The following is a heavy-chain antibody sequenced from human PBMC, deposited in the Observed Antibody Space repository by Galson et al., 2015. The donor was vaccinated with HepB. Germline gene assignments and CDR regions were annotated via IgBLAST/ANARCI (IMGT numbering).Heavy chain of an antibody. V-gene: IGHV3-30*04. J-gene: IGHJ4*02. D-gene: IGHD6-13*01. CDR3: ARDSGIAAAGRFDY. CDR1: GFTFSSYA. CDR2: ISYDGSNK. Sequence: SLRLSCAASGFTFSSYAMHWVRQAPGKGLEWVAVISYDGSNKYYADSVKGRFTISRDNSKNTLYLQMNSLRAEDTAVYYCARDSGIAAAGRFDYWGQGTLVTVSS.